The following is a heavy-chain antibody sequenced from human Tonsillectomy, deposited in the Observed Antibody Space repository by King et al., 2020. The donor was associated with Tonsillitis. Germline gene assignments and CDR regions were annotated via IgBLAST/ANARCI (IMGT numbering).Heavy chain of an antibody. CDR3: SLVQDYYMDV. V-gene: IGHV1-69*01. D-gene: IGHD1-1*01. CDR2: IIPVFDTT. J-gene: IGHJ6*03. CDR1: GGTFSSYV. Sequence: QLVQSGAEVKKPGSSVKVSCEASGGTFSSYVINWVRQAPGQGLEWMGGIIPVFDTTYYAQNFQGRVTITADESTSTAYMELTSLRSEDTAVYYCSLVQDYYMDVWGKGTTVTVS.